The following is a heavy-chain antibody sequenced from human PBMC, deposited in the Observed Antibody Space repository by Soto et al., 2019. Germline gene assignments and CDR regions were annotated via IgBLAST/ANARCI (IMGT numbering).Heavy chain of an antibody. Sequence: ASVKVSCKASRYTFTSYAMHWVRQAPGQRLEWMGWINAGNGNTKYSQKFQGRVTITRDTSASTAYMELSSLRSEDTAVYYCARDRHQINWFDSWGKGTLVTVSS. CDR3: ARDRHQINWFDS. CDR1: RYTFTSYA. CDR2: INAGNGNT. D-gene: IGHD2-2*01. J-gene: IGHJ5*01. V-gene: IGHV1-3*01.